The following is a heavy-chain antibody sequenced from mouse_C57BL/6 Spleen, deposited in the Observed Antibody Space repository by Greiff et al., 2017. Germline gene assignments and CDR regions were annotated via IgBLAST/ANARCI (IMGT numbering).Heavy chain of an antibody. D-gene: IGHD3-3*01. CDR1: GYTFTSYW. J-gene: IGHJ1*03. CDR3: AIEGLGDWYCAV. Sequence: QVQLQQPGAELVKPGASVKVSCKASGYTFTSYWMHWVKQRPGQGLEWLGRIHPSDSDTNYNQKLKGKATFTVDKSSSTAYMQLSSLTSEDSAVYYCAIEGLGDWYCAVWGTGTTVTVSA. CDR2: IHPSDSDT. V-gene: IGHV1-74*01.